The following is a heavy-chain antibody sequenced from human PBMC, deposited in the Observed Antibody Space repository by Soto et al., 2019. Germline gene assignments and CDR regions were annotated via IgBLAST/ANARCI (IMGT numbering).Heavy chain of an antibody. V-gene: IGHV4-39*01. Sequence: SETLSLTCTVSGGSISSSSYYWGWIRQPPGKGLEWIGSIYYSGSTYYNPSLKSRVTISVDTSKNQFSLKLSSVTAADTAVYYCARHRKGIAAVYYYLDVWGKGTTVTVSS. J-gene: IGHJ6*03. CDR2: IYYSGST. D-gene: IGHD6-13*01. CDR1: GGSISSSSYY. CDR3: ARHRKGIAAVYYYLDV.